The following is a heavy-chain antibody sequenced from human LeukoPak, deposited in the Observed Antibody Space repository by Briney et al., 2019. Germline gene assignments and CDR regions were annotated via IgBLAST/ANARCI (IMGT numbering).Heavy chain of an antibody. Sequence: SETLSLTCTVAGGSISRYYWSWIRQPAGKGLESIGRIYTSGSTNYNPSLKSRVTMSVATTKHQFSLKLSCVTAADTAVYYCARENGSEAGYFDYWGQGTLVTVSS. V-gene: IGHV4-4*07. CDR2: IYTSGST. CDR3: ARENGSEAGYFDY. J-gene: IGHJ4*02. CDR1: GGSISRYY. D-gene: IGHD6-13*01.